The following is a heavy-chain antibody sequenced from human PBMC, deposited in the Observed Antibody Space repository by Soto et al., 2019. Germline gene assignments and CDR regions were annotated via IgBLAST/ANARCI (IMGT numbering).Heavy chain of an antibody. Sequence: ASVKVSCKASGYTFSSFDITWVRQATGQGLEWMGWMNPNSGNTGYAQKFQGRVTMTRNTSISTAYMELSSLRSEDTAVYYCARGLESFYYDSSGYYYSAFDIWGQGTMVTVSS. J-gene: IGHJ3*02. CDR2: MNPNSGNT. CDR1: GYTFSSFD. V-gene: IGHV1-8*01. D-gene: IGHD3-22*01. CDR3: ARGLESFYYDSSGYYYSAFDI.